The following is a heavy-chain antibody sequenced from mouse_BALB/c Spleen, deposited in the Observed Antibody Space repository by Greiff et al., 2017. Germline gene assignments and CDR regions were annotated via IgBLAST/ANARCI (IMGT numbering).Heavy chain of an antibody. CDR3: ARSGLRRGFAY. J-gene: IGHJ3*01. D-gene: IGHD2-4*01. CDR1: GYTFTSYW. V-gene: IGHV1S81*02. CDR2: INPSNGRT. Sequence: VQLQQPGAELVKPGASVKLSCKASGYTFTSYWMHWVKQRPGQGLEWIGEINPSNGRTIYNEKFKSKATLTVDKSSSTAYMQLSSLTSEDSAVYYCARSGLRRGFAYWGQGTLVTVSA.